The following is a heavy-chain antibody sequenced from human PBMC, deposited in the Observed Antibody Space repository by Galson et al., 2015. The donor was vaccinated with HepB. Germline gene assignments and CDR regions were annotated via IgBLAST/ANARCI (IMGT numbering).Heavy chain of an antibody. CDR1: GFTFSDYY. V-gene: IGHV3-11*05. D-gene: IGHD4-23*01. Sequence: SLRLSCAASGFTFSDYYMSWIRQAPGKGLEWVSYISSSSSYTNYADSVKGRFTISRDNAKNSLYLQMNSLRAEDTAVYYCARVGYGGNWVFDIWGQGTMVTVSS. J-gene: IGHJ3*02. CDR3: ARVGYGGNWVFDI. CDR2: ISSSSSYT.